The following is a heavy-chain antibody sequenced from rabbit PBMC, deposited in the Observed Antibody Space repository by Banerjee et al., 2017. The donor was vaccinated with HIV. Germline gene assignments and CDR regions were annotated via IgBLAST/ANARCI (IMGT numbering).Heavy chain of an antibody. V-gene: IGHV1S40*01. Sequence: QSLEESGGGLVQPEGSLTLTCKGSGFDFSDNAMCWVRQAPGKGLEWIACIDASSGTTYYASWAKGRFTVSKTSSTTVTLQMTSLTVADTATYFCAREPYGDGVYATYGMDLWGQGTLVTVS. D-gene: IGHD2-1*01. CDR3: AREPYGDGVYATYGMDL. CDR1: GFDFSDNA. J-gene: IGHJ6*01. CDR2: IDASSGTT.